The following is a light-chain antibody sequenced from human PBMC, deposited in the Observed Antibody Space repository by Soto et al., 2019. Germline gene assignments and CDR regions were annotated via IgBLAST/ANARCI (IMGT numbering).Light chain of an antibody. CDR2: GAS. V-gene: IGKV3-15*01. J-gene: IGKJ1*01. Sequence: TNSPATVSVPKGERVTLSCSASESVDINLAWDQQKPGQAPRLLIYGASTRATDMPGTFSGRASGTDFTLTISCLDPGDVAVCDCQTDADSVMWRFGHGAKV. CDR1: ESVDIN. CDR3: QTDADSVMWR.